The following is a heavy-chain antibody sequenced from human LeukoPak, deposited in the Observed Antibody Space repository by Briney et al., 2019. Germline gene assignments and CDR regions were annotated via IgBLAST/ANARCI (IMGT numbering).Heavy chain of an antibody. CDR3: AKVPQQWPANNWFDP. CDR2: IGTAGDT. Sequence: GGSLRLSCAASGFTFSSYDMHWVRQATGKGLEWVSAIGTAGDTYYPGSVKGRFTISRENAKNSLYLQMNSLRAEDTAVYYCAKVPQQWPANNWFDPWGQGTLVTVSS. J-gene: IGHJ5*02. D-gene: IGHD6-19*01. CDR1: GFTFSSYD. V-gene: IGHV3-13*01.